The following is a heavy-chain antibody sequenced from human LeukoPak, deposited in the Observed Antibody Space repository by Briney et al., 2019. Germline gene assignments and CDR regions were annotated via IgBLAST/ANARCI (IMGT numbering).Heavy chain of an antibody. CDR1: GFSFSSYW. J-gene: IGHJ6*02. CDR2: INHNGNVN. V-gene: IGHV3-7*03. CDR3: ARGGGLDV. D-gene: IGHD3-16*01. Sequence: GGSLRLSCTASGFSFSSYWMNWARQAPGEGLEWVASINHNGNVNYYVDSVKGRFTISRDNAKNSLYLQMSNLRAEDTAVYFCARGGGLDVWGQGATVTVSS.